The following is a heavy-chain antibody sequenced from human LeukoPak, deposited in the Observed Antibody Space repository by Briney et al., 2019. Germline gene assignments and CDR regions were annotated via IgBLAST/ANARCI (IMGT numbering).Heavy chain of an antibody. D-gene: IGHD5-18*01. V-gene: IGHV1-69*01. J-gene: IGHJ4*02. CDR3: APTDIQLWSFDY. CDR2: IIPIFGTA. CDR1: GGTCSSYA. Sequence: SVKVSCKASGGTCSSYAISWGRQAPGQGLEWMGGIIPIFGTANYAQKFQGRVTITADESTSTAYMELSSLRSEDTAVYYCAPTDIQLWSFDYWGQGTLVTVPS.